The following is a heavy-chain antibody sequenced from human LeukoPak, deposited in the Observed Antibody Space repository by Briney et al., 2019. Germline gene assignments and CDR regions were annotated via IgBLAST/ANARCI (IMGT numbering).Heavy chain of an antibody. V-gene: IGHV1-58*02. D-gene: IGHD2-2*02. J-gene: IGHJ4*02. Sequence: SVKVSCKASGFTFTSSAMQWVRQARGQRLEWIGWIVVGSGNTNYAQKFQERVTITRDMSTSTAYMELSSLRSEDTAVYYCATRGQICSSTSCYTSFDYWGQGTLVTVSS. CDR1: GFTFTSSA. CDR2: IVVGSGNT. CDR3: ATRGQICSSTSCYTSFDY.